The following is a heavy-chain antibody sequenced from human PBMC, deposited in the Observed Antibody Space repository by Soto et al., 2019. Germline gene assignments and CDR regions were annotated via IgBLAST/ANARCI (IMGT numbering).Heavy chain of an antibody. CDR2: ISAYNGNT. V-gene: IGHV1-18*01. CDR3: ARGLGQEYRGYELCLVY. D-gene: IGHD5-12*01. Sequence: QVQLVQSGAEVKKPGASVKVSCKASGYTFTSYGISWVRQAPGQGLEWMGWISAYNGNTNYAQKLQGRVNKTTHTSTSRAYMGLRSMRSDDTAVDYCARGLGQEYRGYELCLVYSAQGPLVTASP. CDR1: GYTFTSYG. J-gene: IGHJ4*02.